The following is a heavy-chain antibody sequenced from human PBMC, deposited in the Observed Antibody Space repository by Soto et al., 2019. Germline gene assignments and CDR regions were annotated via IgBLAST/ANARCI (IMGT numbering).Heavy chain of an antibody. CDR2: ISSTTNYI. CDR3: ARESEDLTSNFDY. CDR1: GFTFTRYS. Sequence: GGSLRLSCAASGFTFTRYSMNWVRQAPGKGPEWVSSISSTTNYIYYGDSMKGRFTISRDNAKNSLYLEMNSLRAEDTAVYYCARESEDLTSNFDYWGQGTLVTVSS. J-gene: IGHJ4*02. V-gene: IGHV3-21*06.